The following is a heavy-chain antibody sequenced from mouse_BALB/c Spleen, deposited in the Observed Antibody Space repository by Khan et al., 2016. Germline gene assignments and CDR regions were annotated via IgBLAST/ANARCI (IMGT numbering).Heavy chain of an antibody. CDR2: ILPGSGST. CDR3: ASGGYDVNAMDY. D-gene: IGHD2-2*01. J-gene: IGHJ4*01. Sequence: QVQLQQSGAELMKPGASVKISCKATGYTFSSYWIEWVKQRPGHGLEWIGEILPGSGSTNYNEKFKGKATLTADTSSNTAYMQLSSLTSEDSAVYYCASGGYDVNAMDYWGQGTSVTVSS. CDR1: GYTFSSYW. V-gene: IGHV1-9*01.